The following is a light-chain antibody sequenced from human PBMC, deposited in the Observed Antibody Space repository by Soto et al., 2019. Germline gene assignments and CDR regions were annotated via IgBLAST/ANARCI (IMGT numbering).Light chain of an antibody. J-gene: IGKJ4*01. CDR2: GAF. CDR3: QQRSNWPSLT. CDR1: QSFSSSN. Sequence: EIVLTQSPGTLSLSPGERATLSCRASQSFSSSNLAWYQQKPGQAPRLLIYGAFNRATGIPARFSGSGSETDFTLTISSLEPEDSAVYYCQQRSNWPSLTFGGGTKVDIK. V-gene: IGKV3D-20*02.